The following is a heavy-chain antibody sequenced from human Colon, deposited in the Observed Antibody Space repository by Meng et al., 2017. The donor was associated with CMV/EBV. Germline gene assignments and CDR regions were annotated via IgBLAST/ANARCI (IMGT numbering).Heavy chain of an antibody. J-gene: IGHJ6*04. CDR3: VREAGHPAGTTFSYYGLNV. V-gene: IGHV3-11*04. CDR2: ISGSGTLV. D-gene: IGHD1/OR15-1a*01. CDR1: GFTFSDYY. Sequence: GESLKISCAASGFTFSDYYMTWIRQGPGKGLEWVAHISGSGTLVYYGDSVKGRFTISRDNAKNSLDLQMNSLRGEDTAVYYCVREAGHPAGTTFSYYGLNVWGKGTTVTVSS.